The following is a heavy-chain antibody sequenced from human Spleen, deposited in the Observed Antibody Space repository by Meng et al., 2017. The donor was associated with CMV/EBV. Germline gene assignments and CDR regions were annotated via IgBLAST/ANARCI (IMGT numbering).Heavy chain of an antibody. J-gene: IGHJ4*02. Sequence: QLQPTSRAPGLVMPPAPLAPSSTSRVDSSCNNIWWSWARQPPGKGLELIGEVYHHGDTNYNPSLKSRVVISVDRSKNQFSLNLSSVTAADTAVYYCGRDQGRQLINHWGQGTLVTVSS. CDR1: VDSSCNNIW. CDR2: VYHHGDT. D-gene: IGHD1-1*01. V-gene: IGHV4-4*03. CDR3: GRDQGRQLINH.